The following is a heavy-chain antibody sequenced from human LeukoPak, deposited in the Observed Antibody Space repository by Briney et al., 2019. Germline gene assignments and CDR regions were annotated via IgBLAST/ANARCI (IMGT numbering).Heavy chain of an antibody. D-gene: IGHD5-24*01. CDR1: GYSFATYW. J-gene: IGHJ5*02. CDR2: IYPGDSDT. CDR3: TRSCFNFNWFDP. V-gene: IGHV5-51*01. Sequence: GESLKISCKGSGYSFATYWIAWVRQLPEKGLEWMGIIYPGDSDTRYSPSFQGQVTISADESISTAYLQWSSLKASDTAMYYCTRSCFNFNWFDPWGQGTLVTVSS.